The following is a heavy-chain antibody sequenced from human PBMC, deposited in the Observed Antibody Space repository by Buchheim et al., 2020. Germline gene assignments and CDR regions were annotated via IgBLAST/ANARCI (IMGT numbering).Heavy chain of an antibody. CDR1: GFTFSSYS. V-gene: IGHV3-21*01. D-gene: IGHD3-10*01. J-gene: IGHJ6*02. Sequence: EVQLVESGGGLVKPGGSLRLSCAASGFTFSSYSMNWVRQAPGKGLEWVSSISSSSSYIYYADSVKGRFTISRVNAKNSLYLQMNSLRAEDTAVYYCARDRADGYGSYYYYYGMDVWGQGTT. CDR2: ISSSSSYI. CDR3: ARDRADGYGSYYYYYGMDV.